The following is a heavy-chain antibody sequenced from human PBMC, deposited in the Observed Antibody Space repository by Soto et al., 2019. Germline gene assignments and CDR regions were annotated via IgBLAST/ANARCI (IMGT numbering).Heavy chain of an antibody. J-gene: IGHJ6*02. CDR3: ARELLAYNWNYYYYYYGMDV. CDR2: ISAYNGNT. D-gene: IGHD1-7*01. CDR1: GYTFTSYG. Sequence: ASVKVSCKASGYTFTSYGISWVRQAPGQGLEWMGWISAYNGNTNYAQKLQGRVTMTTDTSTSTAYMELRSLRSDDTAVYYCARELLAYNWNYYYYYYGMDVWGQGTTVTVSS. V-gene: IGHV1-18*01.